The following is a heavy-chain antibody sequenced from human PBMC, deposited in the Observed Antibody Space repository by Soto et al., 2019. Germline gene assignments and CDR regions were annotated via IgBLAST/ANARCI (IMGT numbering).Heavy chain of an antibody. Sequence: QVQLQESGPGLVKPSETLSLTCTGSGGSISSYYWSWIRQPPGKGLEWIGDIYYSGSTNYNPSLRSRVTISVDPAKNQFSLKVSSVPAADTAVYYCARSYYYDSSGYYYYYYGMDVWGQGTTVTVSS. D-gene: IGHD3-22*01. CDR3: ARSYYYDSSGYYYYYYGMDV. CDR2: IYYSGST. V-gene: IGHV4-59*08. J-gene: IGHJ6*02. CDR1: GGSISSYY.